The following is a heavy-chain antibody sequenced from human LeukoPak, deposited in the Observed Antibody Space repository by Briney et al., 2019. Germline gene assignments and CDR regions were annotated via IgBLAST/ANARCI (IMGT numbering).Heavy chain of an antibody. V-gene: IGHV3-23*01. CDR2: ISVSGGGT. Sequence: SGGSLRLPCAASGFTFSSYAMSWVRQAPGKGLEWVSSISVSGGGTYYADSVKGRFTISRDNSKNTLYLQMNSLSAEVTAVYYCARRGIVLGAAHVLKYSSAYCGQGSLVTVSS. J-gene: IGHJ4*02. CDR3: ARRGIVLGAAHVLKYSSAY. D-gene: IGHD1-26*01. CDR1: GFTFSSYA.